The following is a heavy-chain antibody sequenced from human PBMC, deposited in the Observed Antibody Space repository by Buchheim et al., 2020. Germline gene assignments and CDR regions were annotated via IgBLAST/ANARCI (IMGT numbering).Heavy chain of an antibody. V-gene: IGHV1-46*01. CDR2: INPSGGST. Sequence: QVQLVQSGAEVKKPGASVKVSCKASGYTFTSYYMHWVRQAPGQGLEWMGIINPSGGSTSYAQKFQGRVTMTRDTSTSTVYMELSSLRSGDTAVYYCARDYYDYVWGSYRYNYYYGMDVWGQGTT. CDR1: GYTFTSYY. CDR3: ARDYYDYVWGSYRYNYYYGMDV. J-gene: IGHJ6*02. D-gene: IGHD3-16*02.